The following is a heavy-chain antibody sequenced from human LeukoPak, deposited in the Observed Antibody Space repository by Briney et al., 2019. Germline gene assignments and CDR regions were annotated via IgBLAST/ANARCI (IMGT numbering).Heavy chain of an antibody. CDR2: ISSSSSYI. D-gene: IGHD3-10*01. CDR1: GFTSSSYS. J-gene: IGHJ3*02. Sequence: GGSLRLSCAASGFTSSSYSMNWVRQAPGKGLEWVSSISSSSSYIYYADSVKGRFTISRDNAKNTLYLQMNSLRAEDTAVYYCVSLMVRGPRNAFDIWGQGTMVTVSS. CDR3: VSLMVRGPRNAFDI. V-gene: IGHV3-21*01.